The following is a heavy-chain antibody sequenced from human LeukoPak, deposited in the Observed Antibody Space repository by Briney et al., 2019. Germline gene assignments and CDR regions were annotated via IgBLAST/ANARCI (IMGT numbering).Heavy chain of an antibody. D-gene: IGHD3-10*01. J-gene: IGHJ4*02. CDR3: ARENGRLLWDY. CDR1: GGSISSGDYY. CDR2: IYYSGST. Sequence: PSETLSLTCTVSGGSISSGDYYWSWIRQPPGKGLEWIGYIYYSGSTYYNPSLKSRVTISVDTSKNQFSLKLSSVTAADTAVYYCARENGRLLWDYWGQGTLVTVSS. V-gene: IGHV4-30-4*01.